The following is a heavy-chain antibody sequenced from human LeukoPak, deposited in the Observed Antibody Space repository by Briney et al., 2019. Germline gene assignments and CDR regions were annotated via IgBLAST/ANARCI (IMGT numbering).Heavy chain of an antibody. CDR2: TYYSGST. V-gene: IGHV4-59*01. D-gene: IGHD2-2*01. CDR1: GGSISSYY. CDR3: ARTMRWPYYYGMDV. J-gene: IGHJ6*02. Sequence: PSETLSLTCTVSGGSISSYYWSWIRQPPGKGLEWIGYTYYSGSTNYNPSLKSRVTISVDTSKNQFSLKLSSVTAADTAVYYCARTMRWPYYYGMDVWGQGTTVTVSS.